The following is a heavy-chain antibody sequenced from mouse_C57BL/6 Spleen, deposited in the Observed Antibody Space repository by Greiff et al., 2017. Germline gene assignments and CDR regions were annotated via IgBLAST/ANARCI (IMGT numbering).Heavy chain of an antibody. CDR3: DSASITTVVAEAMDY. J-gene: IGHJ4*01. CDR2: IAPANGNT. D-gene: IGHD1-1*01. Sequence: EVQLQQSVAELVRPGASVKLSCTASGFNIKNTYMHWVKQRPEQGLEWIGRIAPANGNTKYAPKFQGKATITADTSSNTAYLQLSSLTSEDTDIYYCDSASITTVVAEAMDYWGQGTSVTVSS. V-gene: IGHV14-3*01. CDR1: GFNIKNTY.